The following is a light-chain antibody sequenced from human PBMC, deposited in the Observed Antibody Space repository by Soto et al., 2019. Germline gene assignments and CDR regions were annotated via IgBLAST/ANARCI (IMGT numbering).Light chain of an antibody. CDR3: SSHTISGTWV. J-gene: IGLJ2*01. Sequence: QSALTQPASVSGSPGQSIIISCTGTSSDIGSSNFVSWFQQSPGKAPKLLIYEVTNRPSGVSERFSGSKSGNTASLTISGLQAEDEADYYCSSHTISGTWVFGGGTKLTVL. CDR1: SSDIGSSNF. CDR2: EVT. V-gene: IGLV2-14*01.